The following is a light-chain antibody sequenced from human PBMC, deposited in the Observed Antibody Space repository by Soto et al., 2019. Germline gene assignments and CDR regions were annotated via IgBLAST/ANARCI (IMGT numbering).Light chain of an antibody. CDR1: SSDVGSYNL. V-gene: IGLV2-23*01. Sequence: QSVRRKAASVSGAPGNSITISCTGSSSDVGSYNLVSWYQQYPGKAPKVMIYEGTKRPSGVSNRFSGSKSGNTASLTISGLQAEEEADYYCCSYAGSNTYVFGTGTKVTVL. CDR3: CSYAGSNTYV. J-gene: IGLJ1*01. CDR2: EGT.